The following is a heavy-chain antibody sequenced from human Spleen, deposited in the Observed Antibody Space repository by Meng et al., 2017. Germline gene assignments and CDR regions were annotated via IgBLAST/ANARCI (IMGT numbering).Heavy chain of an antibody. CDR3: ARGAGLLMTVAGGYDF. CDR2: IHHSGST. D-gene: IGHD6-19*01. V-gene: IGHV4-30-4*01. Sequence: QVQLQESGPGLVKPSQTLSLTCTVPGGSISSGDYYWTWIRQPPGKGLEWIGEIHHSGSTNYNPSLKSRVTISTGTSKNQFSLKLSSVTAADTAVYYCARGAGLLMTVAGGYDFWGQGTLVTVSS. J-gene: IGHJ4*02. CDR1: GGSISSGDYY.